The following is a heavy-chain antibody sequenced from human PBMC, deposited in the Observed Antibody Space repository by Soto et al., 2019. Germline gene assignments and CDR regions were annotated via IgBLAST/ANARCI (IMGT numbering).Heavy chain of an antibody. CDR2: IRSKAYGGTT. D-gene: IGHD6-13*01. J-gene: IGHJ6*02. CDR1: GFTFGDYA. V-gene: IGHV3-49*03. Sequence: GGSLRLSCTASGFTFGDYAMSWFRQAPGKGLEWVGFIRSKAYGGTTEYAASVKGRFTISRDDSKSIAYLQMNSLKTEDTAVYYCTRDRPPGIAAAGGGGYYYYGMDVWGQGTTVTV. CDR3: TRDRPPGIAAAGGGGYYYYGMDV.